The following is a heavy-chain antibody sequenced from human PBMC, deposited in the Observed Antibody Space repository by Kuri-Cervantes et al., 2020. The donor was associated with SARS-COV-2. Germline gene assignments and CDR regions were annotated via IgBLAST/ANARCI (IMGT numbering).Heavy chain of an antibody. V-gene: IGHV3-73*01. CDR1: GFTFSGSA. CDR2: IRSKANSYAT. J-gene: IGHJ4*02. Sequence: GESLKISCAASGFTFSGSAMHWVRQASGKGLEWVGRIRSKANSYATAYAASVKGRFTISRDDSKNTAYLQMNSLKTEDTAVYYCTSLSTVAPFDYWGQGTPVTVFS. CDR3: TSLSTVAPFDY. D-gene: IGHD4-11*01.